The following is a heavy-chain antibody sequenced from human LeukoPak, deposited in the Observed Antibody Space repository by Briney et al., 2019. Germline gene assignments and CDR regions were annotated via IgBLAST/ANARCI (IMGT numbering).Heavy chain of an antibody. CDR3: ATGYYYDSSGYLRDDAFDI. CDR1: GYTFTSYY. CDR2: IHPSGTST. Sequence: ASVKVSCTASGYTFTSYYIHWVRQAPGQGLEWMGIIHPSGTSTGYAQKFQGRVTVTRDTSTSTVYMELSSLRSEDTAVYYCATGYYYDSSGYLRDDAFDIWGQGTMVTVSS. V-gene: IGHV1-46*01. D-gene: IGHD3-22*01. J-gene: IGHJ3*02.